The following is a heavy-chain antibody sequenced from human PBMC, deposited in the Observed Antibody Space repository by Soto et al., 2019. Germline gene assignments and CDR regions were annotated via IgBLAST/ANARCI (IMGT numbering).Heavy chain of an antibody. CDR1: GFTFSSYW. V-gene: IGHV3-7*01. D-gene: IGHD3-16*02. CDR3: ARAQGELSYYTDY. Sequence: GGSLRLSCAASGFTFSSYWMSWVRQAPGKGLEWVANIKQDGSEKYYVDSVKGRFTISRDNAKNSLYLQMNSLRAEDTAVYYCARAQGELSYYTDYWGQGTLVTVSS. J-gene: IGHJ4*02. CDR2: IKQDGSEK.